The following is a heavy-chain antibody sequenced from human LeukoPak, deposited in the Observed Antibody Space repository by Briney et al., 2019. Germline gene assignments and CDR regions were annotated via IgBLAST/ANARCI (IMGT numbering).Heavy chain of an antibody. J-gene: IGHJ2*01. V-gene: IGHV4-34*01. CDR1: GGSFSDYY. Sequence: PSETLSLTCAVYGGSFSDYYWTWIRRPPGKGLEWIGEIYHSGSTNYNPSLKSRVTISVDTSNNQFSLKLSSVTAADTAVYYCARLRGGQRRYWYFDLWGRGTLVTVSS. D-gene: IGHD4-23*01. CDR2: IYHSGST. CDR3: ARLRGGQRRYWYFDL.